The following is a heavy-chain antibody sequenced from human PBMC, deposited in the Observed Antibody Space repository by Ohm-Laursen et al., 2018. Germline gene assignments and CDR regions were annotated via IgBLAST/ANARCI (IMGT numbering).Heavy chain of an antibody. J-gene: IGHJ4*02. V-gene: IGHV3-11*01. Sequence: SLRLSCAASGFTFSDYHMSWIRQAPGKGLEWVSYITSSAYTIYYADSVKGRFTISRDNAKNSLFLQMNSLRPEDTAVYYCARDDDTSSHYSRFDYWGQGTLVTVSS. D-gene: IGHD3-22*01. CDR1: GFTFSDYH. CDR3: ARDDDTSSHYSRFDY. CDR2: ITSSAYTI.